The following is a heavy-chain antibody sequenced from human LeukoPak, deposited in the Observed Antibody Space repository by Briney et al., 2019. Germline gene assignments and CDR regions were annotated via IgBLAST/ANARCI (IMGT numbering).Heavy chain of an antibody. CDR1: GYTFTDYY. V-gene: IGHV1-2*02. D-gene: IGHD6-13*01. J-gene: IGHJ4*02. Sequence: ASVKVSCKASGYTFTDYYIHWVRQAPGQGLEWMGWINPNSDATHYAQKFQGRVTMTRDTSISTGYMELSRLRSDDTAVYYCAGTRITSSWFNFDYWGQGTLVTVSS. CDR2: INPNSDAT. CDR3: AGTRITSSWFNFDY.